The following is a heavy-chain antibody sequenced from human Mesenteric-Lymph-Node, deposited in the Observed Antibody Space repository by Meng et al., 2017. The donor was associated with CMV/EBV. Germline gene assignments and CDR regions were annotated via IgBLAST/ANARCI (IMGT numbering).Heavy chain of an antibody. CDR2: LYSSGTT. V-gene: IGHV3-53*01. J-gene: IGHJ2*01. CDR1: GFTVSSNY. CDR3: ARDPPNL. Sequence: GESLKISCAASGFTVSSNYMSWVRQAPGKGLEWVSVLYSSGTTYYADSVKGRFTISRDSSKNTLYLQMNSLRAEDTAVYYCARDPPNLWGRGTLVTVSS.